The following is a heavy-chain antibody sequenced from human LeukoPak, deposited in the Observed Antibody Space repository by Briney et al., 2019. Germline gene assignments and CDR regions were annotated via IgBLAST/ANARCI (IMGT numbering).Heavy chain of an antibody. D-gene: IGHD3-10*01. V-gene: IGHV1-2*06. CDR1: GYTFTGNY. CDR3: ARVTTYYDDSGSYRSLGS. CDR2: MNPNSGVT. Sequence: ASVKVSCKASGYTFTGNYMHWVRQAPGQGLEWMGRMNPNSGVTDYAQTFQGRVTMTRDTSITTAYMELSRLRSDDTAVYFCARVTTYYDDSGSYRSLGSWGQGTLVIVSS. J-gene: IGHJ5*01.